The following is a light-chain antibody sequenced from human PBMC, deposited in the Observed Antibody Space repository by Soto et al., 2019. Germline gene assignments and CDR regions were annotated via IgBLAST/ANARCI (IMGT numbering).Light chain of an antibody. CDR2: DVS. J-gene: IGLJ2*01. Sequence: QSALTQPASVSGSPGQSITISCTGTSSDVGGYNYVSWYQQHPGKAPKLMIYDVSNRPSGVSNRFSGSKSGNTASLTISGRQAEDEADYYCSSYTSSSAYVVFGGGTKVTVL. V-gene: IGLV2-14*01. CDR1: SSDVGGYNY. CDR3: SSYTSSSAYVV.